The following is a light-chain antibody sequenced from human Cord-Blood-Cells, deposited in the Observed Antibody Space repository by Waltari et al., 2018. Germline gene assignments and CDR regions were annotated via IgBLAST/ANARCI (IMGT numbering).Light chain of an antibody. V-gene: IGKV3-11*01. CDR1: QSVSSY. CDR2: DAS. J-gene: IGKJ2*01. CDR3: QQRSNWPYT. Sequence: EIVLTQSPATLSLSPGERATLSCRASQSVSSYLAWYQQKPGQAPRLLLYDASNRATGIPDRFSGSGSVTDFTLTISSLEPEDFAVYYCQQRSNWPYTFGQGTKLEIK.